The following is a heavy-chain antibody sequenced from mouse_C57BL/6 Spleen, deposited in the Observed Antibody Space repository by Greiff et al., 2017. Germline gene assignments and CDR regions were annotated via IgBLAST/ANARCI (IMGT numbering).Heavy chain of an antibody. CDR3: ATGGYGDYAMDY. CDR1: GYTFTDYY. D-gene: IGHD2-2*01. V-gene: IGHV1-26*01. CDR2: INPNNGGT. J-gene: IGHJ4*01. Sequence: EVQLQQSGPELVKPGASVKISCKASGYTFTDYYMNWVKQSHGKSLEWIGDINPNNGGTSYNQKFKGKATLTVDKSSSTAYMELRSLTSEDSAVYYCATGGYGDYAMDYWGQGTSVTVSS.